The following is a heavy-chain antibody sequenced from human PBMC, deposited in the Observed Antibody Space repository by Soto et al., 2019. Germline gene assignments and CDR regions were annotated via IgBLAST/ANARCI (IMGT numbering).Heavy chain of an antibody. V-gene: IGHV3-33*01. D-gene: IGHD3-22*01. Sequence: GGSLRLSCAASGFAFSSYGMHWVRQAPGKGLEWVAVIWYDGSDEYYADSVKGRFTISRDNSKNMLYLQMNSLRAEDTAVYYCARGSNPPDYYDSSDPGYYFDYWGQGTLVTVSS. J-gene: IGHJ4*02. CDR1: GFAFSSYG. CDR3: ARGSNPPDYYDSSDPGYYFDY. CDR2: IWYDGSDE.